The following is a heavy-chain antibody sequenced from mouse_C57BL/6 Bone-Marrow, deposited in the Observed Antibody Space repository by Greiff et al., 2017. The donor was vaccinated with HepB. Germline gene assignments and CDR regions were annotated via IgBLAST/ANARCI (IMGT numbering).Heavy chain of an antibody. J-gene: IGHJ4*01. CDR3: ARRPRYYEGAMEY. Sequence: QVQLKQSGAELAKPGASVKLSCKASGYTFTSYWMHWVKQRPGQGLEWIGYINPSSGYTKYNQKFKDKATLTADKSSSTAYMQLSSLTYEDSAVYYCARRPRYYEGAMEYWGQGTSVTVSS. CDR1: GYTFTSYW. V-gene: IGHV1-7*01. D-gene: IGHD2-4*01. CDR2: INPSSGYT.